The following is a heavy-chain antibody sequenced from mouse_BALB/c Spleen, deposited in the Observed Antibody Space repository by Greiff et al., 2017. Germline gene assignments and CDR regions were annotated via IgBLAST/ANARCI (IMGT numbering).Heavy chain of an antibody. D-gene: IGHD1-1*01. CDR1: GFTFSSYA. V-gene: IGHV5-9-3*01. CDR3: ARRETTVVEGFAY. CDR2: ISSGGSYT. Sequence: EVKLVESGGGLVKPGGSLKLSCAASGFTFSSYAMSWVRQTPEKRLEWVATISSGGSYTYYPDSVKGRFTISRDNAKNTLYLQMSSLRSEDTAMYYCARRETTVVEGFAYWGPGTLVTVSA. J-gene: IGHJ3*01.